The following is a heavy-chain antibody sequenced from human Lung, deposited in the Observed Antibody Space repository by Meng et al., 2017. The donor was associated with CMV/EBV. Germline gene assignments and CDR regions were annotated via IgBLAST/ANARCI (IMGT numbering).Heavy chain of an antibody. V-gene: IGHV1-2*02. J-gene: IGHJ4*02. D-gene: IGHD5-24*01. Sequence: ASVKVSCKTFGYTFTGYYIHWVRQAPGPGLEWMGWINPNSGGTNYAQKFQGRVTMTRDTSISTAYMELSRLRSDDTAVYYCARGSFRDGYNRPLGYWGQGTLVTVSS. CDR1: GYTFTGYY. CDR3: ARGSFRDGYNRPLGY. CDR2: INPNSGGT.